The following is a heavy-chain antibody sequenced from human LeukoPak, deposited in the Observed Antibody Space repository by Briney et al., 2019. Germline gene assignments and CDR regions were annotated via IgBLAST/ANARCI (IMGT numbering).Heavy chain of an antibody. CDR2: ISDDGSKG. D-gene: IGHD2-21*01. CDR1: GFIFTNYF. CDR3: AKDYNRGLPDY. J-gene: IGHJ4*02. Sequence: GGSLRLSCAASGFIFTNYFMSWVRQAPDKGLEWVAVISDDGSKGYYADSVKGRFTISRENSKNVLYLQMSSLRAEDTAVYYCAKDYNRGLPDYWGQGTLVIVSS. V-gene: IGHV3-30*18.